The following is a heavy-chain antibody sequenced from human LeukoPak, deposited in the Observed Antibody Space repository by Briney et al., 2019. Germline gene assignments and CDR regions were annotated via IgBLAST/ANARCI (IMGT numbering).Heavy chain of an antibody. Sequence: SETLSLTCAVSGGSMSGFYWSWIRQPPGEGLEWIGYIFYSGSTNYNPSLKSRVTISVDTSKNQFSLKLSSVTAADTAVYYCARTLDCSSSSCSYGMDVWGQGTTVTVPS. J-gene: IGHJ6*02. CDR3: ARTLDCSSSSCSYGMDV. CDR1: GGSMSGFY. D-gene: IGHD2-15*01. V-gene: IGHV4-59*08. CDR2: IFYSGST.